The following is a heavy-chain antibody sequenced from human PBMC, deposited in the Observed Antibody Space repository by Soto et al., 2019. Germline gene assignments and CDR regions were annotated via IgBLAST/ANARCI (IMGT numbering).Heavy chain of an antibody. CDR3: ARVTHYGGNSISYYYYGMDV. CDR2: IWYDGSNK. CDR1: GFTFSSYG. J-gene: IGHJ6*02. D-gene: IGHD4-17*01. Sequence: GGSLRLSCAASGFTFSSYGMHWVRQAPGKGLEWVAVIWYDGSNKYYADSVKGRFTISRDNSKNTLYLQMNSLRAEDTAVYYCARVTHYGGNSISYYYYGMDVWGQGTTVTVSS. V-gene: IGHV3-33*01.